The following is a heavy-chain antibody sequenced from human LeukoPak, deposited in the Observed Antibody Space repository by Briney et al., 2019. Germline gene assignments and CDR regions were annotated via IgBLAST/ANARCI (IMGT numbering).Heavy chain of an antibody. Sequence: GPSLRLSRAASGFTFSIYCTQWVRPAPGEGLVWVSNIKQDGSDKYYVDSVKGRFTISRDNAKKSLYLQMNSLRAEDTAVYYCAREGSQFSSSSWGQGTLVTVSS. CDR2: IKQDGSDK. D-gene: IGHD6-13*01. CDR3: AREGSQFSSSS. CDR1: GFTFSIYC. V-gene: IGHV3-7*01. J-gene: IGHJ5*02.